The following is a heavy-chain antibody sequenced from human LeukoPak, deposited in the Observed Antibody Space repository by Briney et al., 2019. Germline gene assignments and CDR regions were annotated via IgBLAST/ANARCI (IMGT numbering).Heavy chain of an antibody. CDR2: INPNSGGT. Sequence: ASVKVSCKASGYTFTSYDINWVRQATGQGLEWMGRINPNSGGTNYAQKFQGRVTMTGDTSISTAYMELSRLRSDDTAVYYCARVKYYYDSSGYPYYWGQGTLVTVSS. J-gene: IGHJ4*02. CDR1: GYTFTSYD. CDR3: ARVKYYYDSSGYPYY. V-gene: IGHV1-2*06. D-gene: IGHD3-22*01.